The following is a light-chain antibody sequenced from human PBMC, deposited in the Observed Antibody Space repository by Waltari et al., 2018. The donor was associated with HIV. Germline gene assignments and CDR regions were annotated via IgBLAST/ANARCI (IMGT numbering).Light chain of an antibody. CDR3: QQRTNWPPWS. CDR1: ESISRY. V-gene: IGKV3-11*01. J-gene: IGKJ1*01. Sequence: EIVLTQSPATLSLSPGESATLSCRPSESISRYLAWYQQKPGQAPRLLISDASNRATGIPARFSGSGSGTDFTLTISYLEPEDFAVYYCQQRTNWPPWSFGQGTKVEIK. CDR2: DAS.